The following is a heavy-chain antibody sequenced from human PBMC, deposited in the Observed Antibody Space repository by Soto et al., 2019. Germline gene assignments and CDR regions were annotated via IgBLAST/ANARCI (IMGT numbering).Heavy chain of an antibody. Sequence: GGSLRLSCAASGFTFDDYAMHWVRQAPGKGLEWVSGISWNSGSIGYTDSVKGRFTISRDNAKNSLYLQMNSLRAEDTALYYCAKGLDYDFWSGYYTGYFDYWGQGTLVTVSS. CDR3: AKGLDYDFWSGYYTGYFDY. CDR1: GFTFDDYA. D-gene: IGHD3-3*01. V-gene: IGHV3-9*01. J-gene: IGHJ4*02. CDR2: ISWNSGSI.